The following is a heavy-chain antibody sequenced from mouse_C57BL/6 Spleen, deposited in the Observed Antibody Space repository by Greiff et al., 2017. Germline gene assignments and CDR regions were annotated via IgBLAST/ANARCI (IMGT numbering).Heavy chain of an antibody. CDR2: IDPEDGDT. D-gene: IGHD1-1*01. CDR1: GFNIQDYY. J-gene: IGHJ1*03. V-gene: IGHV14-1*01. CDR3: TTGYYGSSGYFDV. Sequence: VQLQQSGAELVRPGASVKLSCTASGFNIQDYYMHWVKQRPEQGLEWIGRIDPEDGDTEYAPKFQGKATMTADTSSNTAYLQLSSLTSEDTAVYYCTTGYYGSSGYFDVWGTGTTVTVSS.